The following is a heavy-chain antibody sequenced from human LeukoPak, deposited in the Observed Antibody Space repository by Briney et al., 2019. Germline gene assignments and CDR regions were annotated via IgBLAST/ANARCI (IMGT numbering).Heavy chain of an antibody. CDR3: ARDQAAIFGVVIDRYMDV. CDR1: GGSISSSSYY. V-gene: IGHV4-39*02. CDR2: IYYSGST. D-gene: IGHD3-3*01. J-gene: IGHJ6*03. Sequence: SETLSLTCTVFGGSISSSSYYWGWIRQPPGRGLEWIGSIYYSGSTYYNPSLKSRVTISVDTSKNQFSLKLSSVTAADTAVYYCARDQAAIFGVVIDRYMDVWGKGTTVTVSS.